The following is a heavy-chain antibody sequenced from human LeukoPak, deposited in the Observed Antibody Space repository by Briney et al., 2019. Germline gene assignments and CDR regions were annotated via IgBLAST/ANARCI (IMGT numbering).Heavy chain of an antibody. CDR1: GFTFSSSA. J-gene: IGHJ4*02. V-gene: IGHV3-30*18. D-gene: IGHD3-10*01. CDR2: ISYDGTNK. Sequence: PGGSLRLSCAASGFTFSSSAMHWVRQAPGKGLEWVAIISYDGTNKFYADSVKGRFTISRDNSKNTLCLQMNSLRDQDTAVYYCAKDGKYYGSGSYIDYWGPGTLVTVSS. CDR3: AKDGKYYGSGSYIDY.